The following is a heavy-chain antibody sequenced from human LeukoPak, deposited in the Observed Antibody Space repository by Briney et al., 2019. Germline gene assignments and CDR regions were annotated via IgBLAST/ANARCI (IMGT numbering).Heavy chain of an antibody. J-gene: IGHJ3*02. CDR1: GFTFSSYG. V-gene: IGHV3-33*01. Sequence: GGSRRLSCAASGFTFSSYGMHWVRQAPGKGLEWVAVIWYDGSNKYYADSVKGRFTISRDNSKNTLYLQMNSLRAEDTAVYYCARVGSGALNDAFDIWGQGTMVTVSS. CDR2: IWYDGSNK. D-gene: IGHD6-19*01. CDR3: ARVGSGALNDAFDI.